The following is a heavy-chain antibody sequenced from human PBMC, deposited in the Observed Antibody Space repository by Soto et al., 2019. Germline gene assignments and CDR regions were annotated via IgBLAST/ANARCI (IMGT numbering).Heavy chain of an antibody. Sequence: GGSLRLSCAASGLTFRSYWMHWVRQAPGKGLVWVSRINTDGSVAMYVDSVKGRFTISRDNAKNTLYLQMNSLRAEDTAVYYCAKHAAAAAPDYWGQGTLVTVSS. D-gene: IGHD6-13*01. CDR1: GLTFRSYW. CDR3: AKHAAAAAPDY. V-gene: IGHV3-74*03. CDR2: INTDGSVA. J-gene: IGHJ4*02.